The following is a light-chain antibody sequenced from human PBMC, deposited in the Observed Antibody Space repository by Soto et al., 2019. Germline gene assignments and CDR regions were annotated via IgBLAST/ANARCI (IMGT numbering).Light chain of an antibody. J-gene: IGKJ2*01. Sequence: EIVLTQSPATLSLSPGERATLSCRASQSISSYLAWYQQKPGQAPRLLIYDASNRATGIPARFSGSGSGTDFTLTISSLEPEDFAMYYCQQYGSSTYTFGQGTKVDIK. CDR3: QQYGSSTYT. V-gene: IGKV3-11*01. CDR2: DAS. CDR1: QSISSY.